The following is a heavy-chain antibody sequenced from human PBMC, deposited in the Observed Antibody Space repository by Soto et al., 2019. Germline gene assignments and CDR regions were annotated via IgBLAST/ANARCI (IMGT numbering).Heavy chain of an antibody. Sequence: PSETLSLTCAVSGYSISSGYYWGWFRQHPGKGLEWIGSIYHSGSTSYHPSIKSRVTISVDTSKNQFSLKRSSVTAADTAAYYCARDRNPGMPDYFDYWGQGTRVTVPQ. V-gene: IGHV4-38-2*02. D-gene: IGHD1-1*01. CDR3: ARDRNPGMPDYFDY. CDR1: GYSISSGYY. CDR2: IYHSGST. J-gene: IGHJ4*02.